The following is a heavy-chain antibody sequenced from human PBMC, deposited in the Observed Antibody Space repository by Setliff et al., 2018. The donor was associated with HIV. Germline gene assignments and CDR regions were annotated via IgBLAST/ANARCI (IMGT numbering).Heavy chain of an antibody. CDR1: GGSISSRDYY. Sequence: SETLSLTCTVSGGSISSRDYYWSWIRQPPGKGLEWIGEINRSGSTNYSPSLKSRVTISVDTSKNQFSLKLSAATAADTAVYYCASQGVRGAYTWFDPWGQGTRVTVSS. D-gene: IGHD3-10*01. CDR3: ASQGVRGAYTWFDP. J-gene: IGHJ5*02. CDR2: INRSGST. V-gene: IGHV4-39*07.